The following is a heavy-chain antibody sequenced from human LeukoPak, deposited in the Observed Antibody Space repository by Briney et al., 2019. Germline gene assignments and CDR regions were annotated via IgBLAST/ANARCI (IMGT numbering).Heavy chain of an antibody. CDR2: ISPNSGGT. D-gene: IGHD6-19*01. J-gene: IGHJ5*01. CDR3: VRSPYNSGWFDS. Sequence: ASVKVSCKASGYTFTGYYIHWVRQAPGQGLEWMGWISPNSGGTNYAQTFQGRVTMPRDTSISTAYMELSSLTSDDTPGYFFVRSPYNSGWFDSWGQGTLVSVSS. CDR1: GYTFTGYY. V-gene: IGHV1-2*02.